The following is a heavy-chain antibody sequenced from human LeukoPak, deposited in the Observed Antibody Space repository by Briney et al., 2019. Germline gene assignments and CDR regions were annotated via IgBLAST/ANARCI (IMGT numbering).Heavy chain of an antibody. CDR3: ARQFCSSGSCYYHFDY. V-gene: IGHV4-59*08. D-gene: IGHD2-15*01. J-gene: IGHJ4*02. CDR1: GGSISGYY. CDR2: VYYSGTT. Sequence: SETLSLTCSVSGGSISGYYWGWIRQPPGKGLEWSGYVYYSGTTTYDPSLESRVTMSVDTSKNQFSLRLSSVTAADTAVYYCARQFCSSGSCYYHFDYWGQGTLVTVSS.